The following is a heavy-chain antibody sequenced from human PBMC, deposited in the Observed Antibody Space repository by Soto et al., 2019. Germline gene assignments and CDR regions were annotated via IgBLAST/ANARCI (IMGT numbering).Heavy chain of an antibody. D-gene: IGHD2-15*01. CDR2: ISGSGGST. V-gene: IGHV3-23*01. CDR3: AKVKRLVDQSPPIVSFYYVMDV. CDR1: GFTFSSYA. Sequence: GGSLRLSCAASGFTFSSYAMSWVRQAPGKGLEWVSAISGSGGSTYYADSVKAWFTITRDNSKHTLYLQLNSLRAEDSAVYYCAKVKRLVDQSPPIVSFYYVMDVWGQGTTVTVSS. J-gene: IGHJ6*02.